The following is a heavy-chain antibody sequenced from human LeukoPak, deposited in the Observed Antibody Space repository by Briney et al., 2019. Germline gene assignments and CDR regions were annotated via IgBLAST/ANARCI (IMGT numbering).Heavy chain of an antibody. CDR1: GGSISSSSYY. V-gene: IGHV4-39*01. Sequence: SETLSLTCTVSGGSISSSSYYWGWIRQPPGKGLEWIGDNSYSGSTYYNPSLKSRVTISADTPKNQFSLKLSSVTATDTAVYYCASGGSSSWYRWFDPWGQGTLVTVSS. D-gene: IGHD6-13*01. J-gene: IGHJ5*02. CDR3: ASGGSSSWYRWFDP. CDR2: NSYSGST.